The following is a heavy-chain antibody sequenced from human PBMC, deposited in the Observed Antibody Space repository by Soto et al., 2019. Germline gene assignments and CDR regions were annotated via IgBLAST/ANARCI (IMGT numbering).Heavy chain of an antibody. Sequence: QVQLQESGPGLVKPSQTLSLTCTVSGGSISSGGYYWSWIRQHPGKGLEWIGYIYYSGSTYYNPSLKSRVTISVDTSKNQFSLKLSSVTAADTAVYYCARETGWSGYSDDAYYGMDVWGQGTTVTVSS. CDR1: GGSISSGGYY. V-gene: IGHV4-31*03. D-gene: IGHD3-3*01. CDR3: ARETGWSGYSDDAYYGMDV. CDR2: IYYSGST. J-gene: IGHJ6*02.